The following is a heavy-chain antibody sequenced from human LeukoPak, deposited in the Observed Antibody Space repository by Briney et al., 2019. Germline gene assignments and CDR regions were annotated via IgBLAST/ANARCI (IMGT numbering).Heavy chain of an antibody. Sequence: PPGGSLRLSCAASGFAFDDYGMSWVRQAPGKGLEWVSGIDWNGGSTGYADSVKGRFTISRDNAKNSLYLQMNSLRAEDTALYYCARPGCTFGGVITYFDYWGKGTPVTVSS. CDR2: IDWNGGST. D-gene: IGHD3-16*02. CDR1: GFAFDDYG. V-gene: IGHV3-20*04. J-gene: IGHJ4*02. CDR3: ARPGCTFGGVITYFDY.